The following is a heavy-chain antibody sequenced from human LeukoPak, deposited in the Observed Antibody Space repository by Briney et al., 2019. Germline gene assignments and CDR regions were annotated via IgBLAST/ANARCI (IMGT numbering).Heavy chain of an antibody. J-gene: IGHJ4*02. V-gene: IGHV3-21*01. Sequence: GGSLRLSCAASGFSSYSLNWVRQAPGKGLEWVSSISSGSDYIYYADSVKGRFTISRDNAKISLYLQMNSLRAEDTAIYYCARDPWGTHAYWGQGTLVTVSS. CDR3: ARDPWGTHAY. D-gene: IGHD3-16*01. CDR1: GFSSYS. CDR2: ISSGSDYI.